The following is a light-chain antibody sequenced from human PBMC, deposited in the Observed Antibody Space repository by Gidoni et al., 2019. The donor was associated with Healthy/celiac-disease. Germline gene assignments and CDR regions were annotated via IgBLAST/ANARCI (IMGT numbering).Light chain of an antibody. CDR2: AAS. J-gene: IGKJ1*01. CDR3: QQSYSTPWT. V-gene: IGKV1-39*01. Sequence: DIQMTQSPSSLSASVGDRVTITCRASQSISSYLNWYQQKPGKAPKLLIYAASSPQSGVPSRFSGSGSGTDFTLTISSLQPEDFATYYSQQSYSTPWTFGQGTKVEIK. CDR1: QSISSY.